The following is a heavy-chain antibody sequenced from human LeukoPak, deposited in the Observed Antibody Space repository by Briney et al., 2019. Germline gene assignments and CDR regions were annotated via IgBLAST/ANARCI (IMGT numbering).Heavy chain of an antibody. Sequence: PGGSLRLSCAVSGFTFRSYAMGWVRQAPGEGLEWVSAISGSGGSTYYADSVKGRFTISRDNSKNTLYLQMNSLRAEDTAVYYCAKGGQWVVGEIIRFDYWGQGTLVTVSS. CDR2: ISGSGGST. D-gene: IGHD6-19*01. CDR3: AKGGQWVVGEIIRFDY. J-gene: IGHJ4*02. CDR1: GFTFRSYA. V-gene: IGHV3-23*01.